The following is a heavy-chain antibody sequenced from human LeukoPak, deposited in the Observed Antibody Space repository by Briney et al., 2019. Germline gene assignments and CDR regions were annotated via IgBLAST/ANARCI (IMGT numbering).Heavy chain of an antibody. D-gene: IGHD4-17*01. CDR1: GYTLTELS. J-gene: IGHJ6*04. CDR2: FDPEDGET. CDR3: ATTYYGDYGMYV. V-gene: IGHV1-24*01. Sequence: ASVKVSCKVSGYTLTELSMHWERQAPGKGLEWMGGFDPEDGETIYAQKFQGRVTMTEDTSTDTAYMELSSLRSEDTAVYYCATTYYGDYGMYVWGKGTTVTVSS.